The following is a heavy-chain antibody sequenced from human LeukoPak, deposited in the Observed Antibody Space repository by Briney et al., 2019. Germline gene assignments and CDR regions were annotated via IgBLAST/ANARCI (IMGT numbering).Heavy chain of an antibody. D-gene: IGHD7-27*01. J-gene: IGHJ3*01. CDR3: ARLVWGLAFDV. CDR1: GGSISSSSYY. CDR2: IYYSGST. V-gene: IGHV4-39*01. Sequence: SETLSLTCTVSGGSISSSSYYWGWIRQPPGKGLEWIGSIYYSGSTYDNPSLKSRVTISVHTSNSQFSLKLSSVTAADTAVYYCARLVWGLAFDVWGQGTMVTVSS.